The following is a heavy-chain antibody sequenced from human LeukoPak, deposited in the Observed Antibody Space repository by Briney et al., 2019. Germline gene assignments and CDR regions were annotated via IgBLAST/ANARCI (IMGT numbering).Heavy chain of an antibody. CDR1: GYTFSSYA. Sequence: SVKVSCKASGYTFSSYAISWVRQAPGQGLEWMGGIIPIFGTANYAQKFQGRVTITTDESTSTAYMELGSLRSEDTAVYYCARAGSGYSYGYVGPLDYWGQGTLVTVSS. CDR2: IIPIFGTA. J-gene: IGHJ4*02. CDR3: ARAGSGYSYGYVGPLDY. V-gene: IGHV1-69*05. D-gene: IGHD5-18*01.